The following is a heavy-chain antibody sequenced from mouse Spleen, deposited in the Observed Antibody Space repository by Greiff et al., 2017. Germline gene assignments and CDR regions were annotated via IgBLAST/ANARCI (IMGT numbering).Heavy chain of an antibody. J-gene: IGHJ3*01. V-gene: IGHV1-19*01. D-gene: IGHD1-1*02. CDR1: GYTFTDYY. CDR3: AMNRDGRASWFAY. Sequence: VQLQQSGPVLVKPGASVKMSCKASGYTFTDYYMNWVKQSHGKSLEWIGVINPYNGGTSYNQKFKGKATLTVDKSSSTAYMELNSLTSEDSAVYYCAMNRDGRASWFAYWGQGTLVTVSA. CDR2: INPYNGGT.